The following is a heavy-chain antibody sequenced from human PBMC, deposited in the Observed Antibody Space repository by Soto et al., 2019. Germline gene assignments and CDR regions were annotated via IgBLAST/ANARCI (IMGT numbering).Heavy chain of an antibody. J-gene: IGHJ6*02. CDR2: IYYSGST. V-gene: IGHV4-31*03. D-gene: IGHD3-10*01. CDR3: ARGETRGGYGSGSYPYYYYYGMDV. Sequence: LSLTCTVSGGSISSGGYYWSWIRQHPGKGLEWIGYIYYSGSTYYNPSLKSRVTISVDTSKNQFSLKLSSVTAVDTAVYYCARGETRGGYGSGSYPYYYYYGMDVWGQGTTVTVSS. CDR1: GGSISSGGYY.